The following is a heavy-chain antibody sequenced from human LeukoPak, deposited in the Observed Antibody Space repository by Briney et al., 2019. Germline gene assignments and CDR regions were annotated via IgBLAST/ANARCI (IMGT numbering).Heavy chain of an antibody. CDR3: AIARYCSGGTCYYYYGMDV. CDR2: ISGSGGST. CDR1: GFTFSSYA. D-gene: IGHD2-15*01. J-gene: IGHJ6*02. Sequence: PGGSLRLSCAASGFTFSSYAMSWVRQAPGKGLEWVSAISGSGGSTYYADSVKGRFTISRDNSKNTPYLQMNSLRAEDTAVYYCAIARYCSGGTCYYYYGMDVWGQGTTVTVSS. V-gene: IGHV3-23*01.